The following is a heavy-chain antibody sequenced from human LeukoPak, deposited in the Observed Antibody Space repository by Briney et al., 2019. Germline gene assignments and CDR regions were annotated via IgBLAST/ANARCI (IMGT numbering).Heavy chain of an antibody. J-gene: IGHJ4*02. CDR2: ISGSGGST. CDR1: GFTFSSYG. D-gene: IGHD2-2*01. V-gene: IGHV3-23*01. Sequence: GGSLRLSCAASGFTFSSYGMSWVRQAPGKGLEWVSTISGSGGSTYYADSVKGRFAISRDNFKTTLYLQMNSLRAEDTAVYYCASPPRGTRTQNYFDYWGQGTLVTVSS. CDR3: ASPPRGTRTQNYFDY.